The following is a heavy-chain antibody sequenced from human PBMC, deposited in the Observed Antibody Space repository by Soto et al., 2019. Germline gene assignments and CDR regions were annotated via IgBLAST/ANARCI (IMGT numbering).Heavy chain of an antibody. CDR2: MNSDGIPT. CDR3: LVWRSTFDI. CDR1: GFTFSNYW. D-gene: IGHD2-21*01. V-gene: IGHV3-74*01. J-gene: IGHJ4*02. Sequence: GGSLRLSCVSSGFTFSNYWIHWVRQAPGKGLVWVSRMNSDGIPTSYADSVKGRFTISRGNAKNTLYLQMNSLRVEDTAIYYCLVWRSTFDIWGQGTLVTVSS.